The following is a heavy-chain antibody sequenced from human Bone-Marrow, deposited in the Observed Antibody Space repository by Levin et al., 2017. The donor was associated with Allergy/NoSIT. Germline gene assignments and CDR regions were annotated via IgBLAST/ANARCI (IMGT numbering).Heavy chain of an antibody. D-gene: IGHD5-12*01. Sequence: TSETLSLTCSVSGGSVSSSRYYWGCIRQPPGKGLEWIASIYYSGDTYYNPSLKSRVTISVDTSKNQFSLRLNSVTAADTAVYYCARHNRGVATPFDYWGRGTLVAVSS. V-gene: IGHV4-39*01. CDR3: ARHNRGVATPFDY. CDR2: IYYSGDT. J-gene: IGHJ4*01. CDR1: GGSVSSSRYY.